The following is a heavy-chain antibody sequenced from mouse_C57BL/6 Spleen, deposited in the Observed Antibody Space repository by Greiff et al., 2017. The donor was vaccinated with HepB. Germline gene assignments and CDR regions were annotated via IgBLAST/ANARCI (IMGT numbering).Heavy chain of an antibody. Sequence: VQLQESGAELARPGASVKLSCKASGYTFTSYGISWVKQRTGQGLEWIGEIYPRSGNTYYNEKFKGKATLTADKSSSTAYMELRSLTSEDSAVYFCARGVYYGLDYWGQGTTLTVSS. D-gene: IGHD2-1*01. J-gene: IGHJ2*01. CDR1: GYTFTSYG. CDR2: IYPRSGNT. CDR3: ARGVYYGLDY. V-gene: IGHV1-81*01.